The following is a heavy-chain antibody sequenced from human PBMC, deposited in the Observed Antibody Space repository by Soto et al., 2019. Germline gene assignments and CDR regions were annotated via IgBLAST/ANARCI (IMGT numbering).Heavy chain of an antibody. D-gene: IGHD3-3*01. CDR1: GYTFTSYG. CDR2: ISAYNGNT. V-gene: IGHV1-18*01. J-gene: IGHJ3*02. Sequence: ASVKVSCKASGYTFTSYGISWVRQAPGQGLEWMGWISAYNGNTNYAQKLQGRVTMTTDTSTSTAYMELRSLRSDDPAVYYCARARRYYDFWSGYPPHDAFDIWGKGKMVTASS. CDR3: ARARRYYDFWSGYPPHDAFDI.